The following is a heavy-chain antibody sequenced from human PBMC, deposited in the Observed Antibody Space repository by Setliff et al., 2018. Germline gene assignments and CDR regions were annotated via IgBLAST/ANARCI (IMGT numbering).Heavy chain of an antibody. D-gene: IGHD3-22*01. J-gene: IGHJ4*02. CDR2: INHSGGI. V-gene: IGHV4-34*01. CDR3: ARERFYGDNRDYFGPHS. CDR1: GGSFSGFY. Sequence: SSETLSLTCAVYGGSFSGFYWPWIRQSPGKGLEWIGEINHSGGIDYNPSLKSRVTISVDTSKNQFSLKLMSVTAADTAVYYCARERFYGDNRDYFGPHSWGQGTLVTVSS.